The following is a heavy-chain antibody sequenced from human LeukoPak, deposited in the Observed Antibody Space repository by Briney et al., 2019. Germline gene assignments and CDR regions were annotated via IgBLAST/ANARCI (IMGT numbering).Heavy chain of an antibody. CDR3: ARGLDTSCYHGHFDY. Sequence: GGSLRLSCAASGFTFSSYSMNWVRQAPGKGLERVSSISSSSSYIYYADSVKGRFTISRDNAKNSLSLQMNSLRAGDTAVYYCARGLDTSCYHGHFDYWGQGTLVTVSS. V-gene: IGHV3-21*01. CDR1: GFTFSSYS. D-gene: IGHD5-18*01. CDR2: ISSSSSYI. J-gene: IGHJ4*02.